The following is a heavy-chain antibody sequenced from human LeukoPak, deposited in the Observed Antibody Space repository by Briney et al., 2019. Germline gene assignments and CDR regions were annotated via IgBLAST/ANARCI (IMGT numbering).Heavy chain of an antibody. CDR2: IYTGGST. CDR1: GFTVSSGY. J-gene: IGHJ4*02. D-gene: IGHD2/OR15-2a*01. V-gene: IGHV3-53*01. CDR3: ARDANKKNYFDC. Sequence: QPGGSLRLSCAASGFTVSSGYMNWVRQAPGKGLEWVSVIYTGGSTYYADSVKGRFTISRDNSKNTLYLQMNSLRAEDTAVYYCARDANKKNYFDCWGQGTLVTVSS.